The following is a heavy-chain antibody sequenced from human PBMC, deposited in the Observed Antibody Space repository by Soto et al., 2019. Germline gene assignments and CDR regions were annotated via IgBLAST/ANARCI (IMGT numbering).Heavy chain of an antibody. Sequence: QVQLVQSGAEVKKPGSSVKVSCKASGGTFSSYTISWVRQAPGQGLEWMGRIIPILGIANYAQKFQGRVTITADKSTSTPYMALSSLSSEHTAVYYCARFRRSYGIDVWGQGTTVTVSS. D-gene: IGHD3-10*01. CDR2: IIPILGIA. CDR1: GGTFSSYT. J-gene: IGHJ6*02. CDR3: ARFRRSYGIDV. V-gene: IGHV1-69*02.